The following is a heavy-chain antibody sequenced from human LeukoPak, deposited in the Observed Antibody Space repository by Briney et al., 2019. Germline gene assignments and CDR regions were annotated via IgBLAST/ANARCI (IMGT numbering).Heavy chain of an antibody. CDR3: AREGLDV. J-gene: IGHJ6*02. CDR2: MNPNSGKR. V-gene: IGHV1-8*02. CDR1: GGTFSSYA. D-gene: IGHD2-15*01. Sequence: ASVKVSCKASGGTFSSYAISWVRQAPGQGLEWMGYMNPNSGKRGFAQKFQGRVTMTWDTSITTAYMELNSLRSEDTAVYYCAREGLDVWGQGTTVTVSS.